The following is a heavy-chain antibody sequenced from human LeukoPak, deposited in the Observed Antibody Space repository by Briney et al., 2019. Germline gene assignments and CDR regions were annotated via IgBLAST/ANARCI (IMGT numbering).Heavy chain of an antibody. D-gene: IGHD1-1*01. J-gene: IGHJ3*02. CDR2: IYYSGST. Sequence: SETLSLTCTVSGGSISSYYWSWIRQPPGKGLEWIAYIYYSGSTNYNPSLKSRVTISVDTSKNQFSLKLSSVTAADTAVYYCARPQNAGYWKPFDIWGQGTMVTVSS. V-gene: IGHV4-59*01. CDR1: GGSISSYY. CDR3: ARPQNAGYWKPFDI.